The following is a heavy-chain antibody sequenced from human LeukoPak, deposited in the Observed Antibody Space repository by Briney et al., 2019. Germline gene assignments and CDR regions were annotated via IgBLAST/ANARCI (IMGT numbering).Heavy chain of an antibody. Sequence: QPGGSLRLSCAASRFTFSSYAMHWVRQAPGKGLEWVAVISYDGSNEYYADSVKGRFTISRDNSKNTLYLQMNSLRGEDTAVYYCARDRRYDILTGFSNFFDYWGQGTLVTVSS. CDR2: ISYDGSNE. J-gene: IGHJ4*02. CDR1: RFTFSSYA. CDR3: ARDRRYDILTGFSNFFDY. D-gene: IGHD3-9*01. V-gene: IGHV3-30-3*01.